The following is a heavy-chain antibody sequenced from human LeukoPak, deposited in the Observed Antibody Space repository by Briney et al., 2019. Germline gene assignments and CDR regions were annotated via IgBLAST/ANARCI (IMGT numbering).Heavy chain of an antibody. D-gene: IGHD2-15*01. CDR3: AEDPASGYCSGGSCYDSPFDS. CDR2: ITGSAGST. J-gene: IGHJ4*02. V-gene: IGHV3-23*01. CDR1: GFTFSTYA. Sequence: GGSLRLSCAASGFTFSTYAMTWVRQAPGKGLEWVSLITGSAGSTYYADSVKGRFTISRDNSKNTLFLQMNSLRAEDTAVYYCAEDPASGYCSGGSCYDSPFDSWGQGTLVTVSS.